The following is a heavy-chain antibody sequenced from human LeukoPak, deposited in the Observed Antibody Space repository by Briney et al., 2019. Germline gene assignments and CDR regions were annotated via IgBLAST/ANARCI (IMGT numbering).Heavy chain of an antibody. CDR3: ASVVHYDSSGYGFDP. J-gene: IGHJ5*02. CDR2: INPNSGGT. D-gene: IGHD3-22*01. V-gene: IGHV1-2*02. CDR1: GYTFTGYY. Sequence: ASVKVSCKASGYTFTGYYMHWVRQAPGQGLEWMGWINPNSGGTNYAQKFQGRATMTRDTSISTAYMELSRLRSDDTAVYYCASVVHYDSSGYGFDPWGQGTLVTVSS.